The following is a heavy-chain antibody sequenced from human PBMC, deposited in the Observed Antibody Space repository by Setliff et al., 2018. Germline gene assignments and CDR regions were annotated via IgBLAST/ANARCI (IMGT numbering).Heavy chain of an antibody. CDR1: GFTFSGYP. Sequence: GESLKISCATSGFTFSGYPMHWVRQAPGKGLEWVSLISWDGGSTYYADSVKGRFTISRDNAKNSLYLQMNSLRAEDTALYYCARVLAVAFSFDYWGQGTLVTVSS. CDR2: ISWDGGST. CDR3: ARVLAVAFSFDY. D-gene: IGHD6-19*01. J-gene: IGHJ4*02. V-gene: IGHV3-20*04.